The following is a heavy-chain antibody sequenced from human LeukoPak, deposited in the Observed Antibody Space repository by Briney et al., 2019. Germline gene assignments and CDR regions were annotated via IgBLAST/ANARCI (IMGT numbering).Heavy chain of an antibody. V-gene: IGHV4-31*03. CDR2: IYYSGST. Sequence: SETLSLTCTVSGASISDAAYYWSWIRQHPGEGLEWIGYIYYSGSTSYNPSLKSRVTISVDTSKNHFSLKLSSVTAADTAVYYCARGRGQYDPWGQGTLVTVSS. D-gene: IGHD4-11*01. CDR1: GASISDAAYY. CDR3: ARGRGQYDP. J-gene: IGHJ5*02.